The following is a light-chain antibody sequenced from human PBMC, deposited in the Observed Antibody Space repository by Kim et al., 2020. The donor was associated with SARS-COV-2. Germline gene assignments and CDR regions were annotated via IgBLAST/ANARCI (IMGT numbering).Light chain of an antibody. V-gene: IGLV3-19*01. CDR2: VKN. J-gene: IGLJ2*01. CDR3: NSRDNSGDRVL. Sequence: SSELTQDPAVSVALGQTVRITCQGDSLRTYYASWYQQKPGQAPILVIYVKNNRPSGIPDRFAGSSSGNTASLTVAGAQAVDEADYYCNSRDNSGDRVLFGGGTQLTVL. CDR1: SLRTYY.